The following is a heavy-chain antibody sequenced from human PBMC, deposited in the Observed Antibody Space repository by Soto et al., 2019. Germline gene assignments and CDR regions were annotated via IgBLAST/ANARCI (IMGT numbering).Heavy chain of an antibody. V-gene: IGHV4-30-4*01. CDR1: GGSISSGDYY. D-gene: IGHD3-3*01. CDR3: ARERYYDFWSGRSPYGMDV. J-gene: IGHJ6*02. Sequence: SETLSLTCTVSGGSISSGDYYWSWIRQPPGKGLEWIGYIYYSGSTYYNPSLKGRVTISVDTSKNQFSLKLSSVTAADTAVYYCARERYYDFWSGRSPYGMDVWGQGTTVTVSS. CDR2: IYYSGST.